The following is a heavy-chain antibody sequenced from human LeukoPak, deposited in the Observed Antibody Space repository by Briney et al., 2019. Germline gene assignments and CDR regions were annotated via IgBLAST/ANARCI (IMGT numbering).Heavy chain of an antibody. CDR3: ARVQDAGISNFDY. J-gene: IGHJ4*02. D-gene: IGHD4-23*01. CDR2: INPSGGSM. V-gene: IGHV1-46*01. CDR1: VYTFTIYY. Sequence: GASVKVSCKASVYTFTIYYIHWVRQAPGQGLEWVGVINPSGGSMTYAREFQGRVTMTRDTSTSAVYMDLSSLRSEDTAMYYRARVQDAGISNFDYWGQGTLVTVSS.